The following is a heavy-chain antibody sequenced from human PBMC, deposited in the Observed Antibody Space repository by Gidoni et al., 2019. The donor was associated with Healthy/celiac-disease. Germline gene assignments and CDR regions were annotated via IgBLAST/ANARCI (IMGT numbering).Heavy chain of an antibody. J-gene: IGHJ4*02. CDR3: ARLAPVAAIDY. V-gene: IGHV5-51*01. Sequence: KGLEWMGIIYPGDSDTRYSPSFQGQVTISADKSISTAYLQWSSLKASDTAMYYCARLAPVAAIDYWGQGTLVTVSS. CDR2: IYPGDSDT. D-gene: IGHD6-19*01.